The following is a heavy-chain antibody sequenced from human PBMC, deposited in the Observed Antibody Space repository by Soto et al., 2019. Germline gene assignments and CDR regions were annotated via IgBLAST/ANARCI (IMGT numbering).Heavy chain of an antibody. D-gene: IGHD6-6*01. CDR2: IYTSGST. J-gene: IGHJ5*02. Sequence: QVQLQESGPGLVKPSETLSLTCTVSGGSISSYYWCWIRQPAGKGLEWIGRIYTSGSTNYNPSLKSRVTMAVDTPKNQFSLKLSSVTAADTAVYYCASDLYSSSSSWFDPWGQGTLVTVSS. CDR3: ASDLYSSSSSWFDP. CDR1: GGSISSYY. V-gene: IGHV4-4*07.